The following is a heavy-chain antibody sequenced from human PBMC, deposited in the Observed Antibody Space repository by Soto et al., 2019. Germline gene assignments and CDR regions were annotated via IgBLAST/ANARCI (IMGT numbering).Heavy chain of an antibody. CDR1: GGSISSGGSY. CDR2: IYSSGTP. V-gene: IGHV4-31*03. Sequence: VQLQESGPGLVKPSQTLSLTCTVSGGSISSGGSYWSWIRQHPGKGLEWIGHIYSSGTPYYSPSLKNRVIIPIDTSKNQLSLKVSSVTAASSDLYYSARDARNDYVLKGGYYYYEMDVWGQGTTVTVSS. J-gene: IGHJ6*02. CDR3: ARDARNDYVLKGGYYYYEMDV. D-gene: IGHD4-17*01.